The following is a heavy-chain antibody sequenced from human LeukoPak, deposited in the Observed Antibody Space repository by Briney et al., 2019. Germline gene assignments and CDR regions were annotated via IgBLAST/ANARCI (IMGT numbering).Heavy chain of an antibody. J-gene: IGHJ3*02. CDR2: IIPILGIA. CDR3: ARVDSSSWYAYDAFDI. D-gene: IGHD6-13*01. CDR1: GGTFSSYA. Sequence: GSSVKVSCKASGGTFSSYAISWVRQAPGQGLEWMGRIIPILGIANYAQKFQGRVTITADKSTSTAYMELSSLRSEDTAVYYCARVDSSSWYAYDAFDIWGQGTMVTVSS. V-gene: IGHV1-69*04.